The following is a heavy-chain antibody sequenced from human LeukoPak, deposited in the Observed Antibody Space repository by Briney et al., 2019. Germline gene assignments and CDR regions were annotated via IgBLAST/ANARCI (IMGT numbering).Heavy chain of an antibody. CDR1: GGSISSSSYY. Sequence: PSETLSLTCTVSGGSISSSSYYWGWIRQPPGKGLEWIGSIYYSGSTYYNPSLKSRVTISVDTSKNQFSLKLSSVTAADTAVYYCASGDPGDYRGNTEYYFDYWGQGTLVTVSS. D-gene: IGHD4-23*01. V-gene: IGHV4-39*07. CDR3: ASGDPGDYRGNTEYYFDY. J-gene: IGHJ4*02. CDR2: IYYSGST.